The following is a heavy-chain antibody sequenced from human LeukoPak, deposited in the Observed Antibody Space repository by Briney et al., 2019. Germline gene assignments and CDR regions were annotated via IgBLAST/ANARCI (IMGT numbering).Heavy chain of an antibody. Sequence: SETLSLTCTVSGGSISSSSYYWGWIRQPPGKGLEWIGSIYYSGSTYYNPSLKSRVTISVDTSKNQFSLKLSSATAADTAVYYCARLRYSYGRFDYWGQGTLVTVSS. CDR3: ARLRYSYGRFDY. V-gene: IGHV4-39*01. CDR2: IYYSGST. CDR1: GGSISSSSYY. D-gene: IGHD5-18*01. J-gene: IGHJ4*02.